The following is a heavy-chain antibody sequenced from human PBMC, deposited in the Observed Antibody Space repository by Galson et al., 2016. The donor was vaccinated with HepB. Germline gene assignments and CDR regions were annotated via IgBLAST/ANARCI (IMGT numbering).Heavy chain of an antibody. Sequence: SVKVSCKASGGPFTSYVVSWVRQAPGQGLEWMGGVIPIFGSTNYAQKFQGRVTITADESTNTAYMEVSSLRSEDTAVYYCAHTISGVVITTEDAFDIWGQGTMVTVSS. J-gene: IGHJ3*02. D-gene: IGHD3-3*01. CDR1: GGPFTSYV. V-gene: IGHV1-69*13. CDR2: VIPIFGST. CDR3: AHTISGVVITTEDAFDI.